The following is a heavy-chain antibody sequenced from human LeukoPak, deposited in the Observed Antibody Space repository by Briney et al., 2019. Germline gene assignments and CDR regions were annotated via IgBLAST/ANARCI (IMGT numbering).Heavy chain of an antibody. CDR3: ARLLDNDSSGSPDTFDV. Sequence: SETLSLTCTVSGVSMTSHYWSWLRQPPGKGLEHIGHIYYSGRTYYNPSLQSRVTISFGTSKNHFSLGLTSVTAADTAVYYCARLLDNDSSGSPDTFDVWGQGTMVTVSS. J-gene: IGHJ3*01. CDR1: GVSMTSHY. CDR2: IYYSGRT. D-gene: IGHD3-22*01. V-gene: IGHV4-59*11.